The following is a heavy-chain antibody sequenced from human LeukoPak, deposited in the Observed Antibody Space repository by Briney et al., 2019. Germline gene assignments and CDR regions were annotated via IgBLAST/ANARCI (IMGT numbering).Heavy chain of an antibody. V-gene: IGHV1-2*02. J-gene: IGHJ5*02. CDR2: INPNSGGT. D-gene: IGHD3-22*01. Sequence: ASVKVSCKASGYTFTGYYMHWVRQAPGQGLEWMGWINPNSGGTNYAQKFQGRVTMTRDTSISTAYMELSRLRSDGTAVYYCARGGYDSSGYYYDWFDPWGQGTLVTVSS. CDR3: ARGGYDSSGYYYDWFDP. CDR1: GYTFTGYY.